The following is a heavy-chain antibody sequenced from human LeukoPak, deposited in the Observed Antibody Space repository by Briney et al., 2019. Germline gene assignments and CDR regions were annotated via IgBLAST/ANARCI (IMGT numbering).Heavy chain of an antibody. D-gene: IGHD1-14*01. V-gene: IGHV4-4*02. CDR2: FFLSGGP. CDR1: GDFIRSSEW. J-gene: IGHJ4*02. CDR3: VGNGRYCLDY. Sequence: SGTLSLTCDVSGDFIRSSEWWSWVRQPPGKGLEWIGQFFLSGGPNYRPSLRSRVTISVDRSKSQFSLKMASVTAADTAIYYCVGNGRYCLDYWGQGTLVTVSS.